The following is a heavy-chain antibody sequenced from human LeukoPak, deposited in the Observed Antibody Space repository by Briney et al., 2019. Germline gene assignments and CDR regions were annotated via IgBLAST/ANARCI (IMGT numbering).Heavy chain of an antibody. CDR1: GFTFEDYA. CDR3: AKDNRRHYTSGPNPDSLH. CDR2: ISWNSGSI. V-gene: IGHV3-9*01. D-gene: IGHD6-19*01. J-gene: IGHJ4*02. Sequence: GRSLRLSCAASGFTFEDYAMHWVRQPPGKGLEWVSGISWNSGSIDYADSVKGRFTISRDNAKNSLYLQMNSLRVEDTAFHYCAKDNRRHYTSGPNPDSLHWGQGALVTVSS.